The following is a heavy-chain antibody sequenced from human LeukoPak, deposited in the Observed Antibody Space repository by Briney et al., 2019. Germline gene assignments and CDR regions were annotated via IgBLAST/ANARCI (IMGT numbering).Heavy chain of an antibody. CDR2: SDGGGSST. V-gene: IGHV3-74*01. Sequence: GGSLRLSCAASGFTFSNYWVHWFRQVPGKGLVWVSRSDGGGSSTSYADSVKGRFSISRDNAKSILYLQMNSLRAEDTAVYYCARGPGSSGGAYVGDYWGHGTLVTVSS. J-gene: IGHJ4*01. CDR3: ARGPGSSGGAYVGDY. D-gene: IGHD3-22*01. CDR1: GFTFSNYW.